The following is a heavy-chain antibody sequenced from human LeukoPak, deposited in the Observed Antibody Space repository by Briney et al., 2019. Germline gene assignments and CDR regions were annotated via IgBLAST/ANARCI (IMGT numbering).Heavy chain of an antibody. J-gene: IGHJ5*02. CDR2: IYHSGST. Sequence: PSETLSLTCAVSGYSISSGYYWGWIRQPPGKGLEWIGSIYHSGSTYYNPSLKSRVTISVDTSKNQFSLKLSSVTAADTAVYYCARDQRSGDYWFDPWGQGTLVTVSS. CDR3: ARDQRSGDYWFDP. D-gene: IGHD4-17*01. CDR1: GYSISSGYY. V-gene: IGHV4-38-2*02.